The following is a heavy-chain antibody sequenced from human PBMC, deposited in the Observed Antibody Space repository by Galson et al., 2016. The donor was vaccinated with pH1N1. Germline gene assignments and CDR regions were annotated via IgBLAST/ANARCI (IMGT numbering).Heavy chain of an antibody. Sequence: SLRLSCAASGFTFNKYGMHWVRQAPGKGLEWVAVISYDGSNKYYADSVKGRFTISRDDSKNMLYLQMNSLRAEDTAVYYCAKVVRGSSWPSFDDWGQGTPVTVSS. CDR2: ISYDGSNK. CDR3: AKVVRGSSWPSFDD. D-gene: IGHD6-13*01. CDR1: GFTFNKYG. J-gene: IGHJ4*02. V-gene: IGHV3-30*18.